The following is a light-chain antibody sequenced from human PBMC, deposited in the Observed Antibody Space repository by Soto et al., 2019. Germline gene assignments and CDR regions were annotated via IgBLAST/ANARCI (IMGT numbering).Light chain of an antibody. CDR2: EGS. CDR1: SSHVGSYNL. J-gene: IGLJ2*01. CDR3: CSYAGSSTLG. V-gene: IGLV2-23*01. Sequence: QSVLTQPASVSRSPGQSITISCTGTSSHVGSYNLVSWYPQHPGKAPKLMIYEGSKRPSGVSNRFSGSKSGNTASLTIYGLQAEYEADYYCCSYAGSSTLGFGGGTKVTVL.